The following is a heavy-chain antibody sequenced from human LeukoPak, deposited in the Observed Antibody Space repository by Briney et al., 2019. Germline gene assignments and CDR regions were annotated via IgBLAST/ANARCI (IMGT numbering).Heavy chain of an antibody. CDR3: AKSKSSGWYYFDY. CDR1: GFTFSSYA. CDR2: ISGSGGST. J-gene: IGHJ4*02. D-gene: IGHD6-19*01. V-gene: IGHV3-23*01. Sequence: PGGSLRLSCAASGFTFSSYAMSWVRQAPGKGLEWVSAISGSGGSTYYADSVKGRFTISRDNSKNTLYLQINSLRAEDTAVYYCAKSKSSGWYYFDYWGQGTLVTVSS.